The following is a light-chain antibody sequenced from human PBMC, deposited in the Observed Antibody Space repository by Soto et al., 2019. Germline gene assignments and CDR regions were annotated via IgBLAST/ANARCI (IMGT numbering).Light chain of an antibody. V-gene: IGLV2-11*01. CDR2: GVS. CDR1: SSDVGGYNY. CDR3: CSYAGSYTFVV. J-gene: IGLJ2*01. Sequence: QSALTQPRSVSGSPGQSVTISCTGTSSDVGGYNYVSWYQQHPGKAPKLMIYGVSKRPSGVPDRFSGSKSGNTASLTISGLQAEDDADYYCCSYAGSYTFVVFGGGTKLTVL.